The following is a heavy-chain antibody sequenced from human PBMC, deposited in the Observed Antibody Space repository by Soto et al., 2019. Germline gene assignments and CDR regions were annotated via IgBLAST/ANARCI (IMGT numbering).Heavy chain of an antibody. D-gene: IGHD3-3*01. J-gene: IGHJ3*02. Sequence: EVQLVESGGGLVKPGGSLRLSCAASGFTFSNAWMNWVRQAPGKGLEWVGRIKSKTDGGTTDYAAPVKGRFTISRDDSKNTRYLQMNSLKTEDTAVYYCTTAAYDFWSGYPSYDAFDIWGQWTMVTVSS. V-gene: IGHV3-15*07. CDR2: IKSKTDGGTT. CDR3: TTAAYDFWSGYPSYDAFDI. CDR1: GFTFSNAW.